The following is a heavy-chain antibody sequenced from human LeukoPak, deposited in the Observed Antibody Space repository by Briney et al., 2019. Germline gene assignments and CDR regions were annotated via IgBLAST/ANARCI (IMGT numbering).Heavy chain of an antibody. CDR2: INHSGST. CDR3: ARGAYSYGYDY. CDR1: GGSFSGYY. Sequence: SETLSLTCAVYGGSFSGYYWGWIRQPPGKGLEWIGEINHSGSTNYNPSLKSRVTISVDTSKNQFSLKLSSVTAADTAAYYCARGAYSYGYDYWGQGTLVTVSS. V-gene: IGHV4-34*01. D-gene: IGHD5-18*01. J-gene: IGHJ4*02.